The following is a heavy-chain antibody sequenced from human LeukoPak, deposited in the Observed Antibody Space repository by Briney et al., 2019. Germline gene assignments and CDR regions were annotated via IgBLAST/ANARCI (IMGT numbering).Heavy chain of an antibody. CDR2: ISYDGSNK. J-gene: IGHJ4*02. CDR1: GFTFSSYA. CDR3: ARGYSGYDYFDY. D-gene: IGHD5-12*01. Sequence: PGGSLRLSCAASGFTFSSYAMHRVRQAPGKGLEWVAVISYDGSNKYYADSVKGRFTISRDNSKNTLYLQMNSLRAEDTAVYYCARGYSGYDYFDYWGQGTLVTVSS. V-gene: IGHV3-30-3*01.